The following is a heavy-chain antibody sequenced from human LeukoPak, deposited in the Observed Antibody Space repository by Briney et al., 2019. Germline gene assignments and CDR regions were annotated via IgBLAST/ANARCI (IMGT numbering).Heavy chain of an antibody. CDR2: IKQDGSEK. Sequence: GGSLRLSCAASGFTFSSYWTSWVRQAPGKGLEWVANIKQDGSEKYYVDSVKGRFTISRDNAKNSLYLQMNSLRAEDTAVYYCARVAARNWFDPWGQGTLVTVSS. CDR3: ARVAARNWFDP. V-gene: IGHV3-7*01. J-gene: IGHJ5*02. CDR1: GFTFSSYW. D-gene: IGHD6-13*01.